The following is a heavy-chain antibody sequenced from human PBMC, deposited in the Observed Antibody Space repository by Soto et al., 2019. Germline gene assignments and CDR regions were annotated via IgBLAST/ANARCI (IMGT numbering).Heavy chain of an antibody. D-gene: IGHD2-15*01. V-gene: IGHV3-21*01. CDR3: TATPCSGGSCYPVFDY. J-gene: IGHJ4*02. Sequence: EVQLVESGGGLGKRGGPLGLACAASGFTFSSYSMNWVRQVPGKGLEWVSTTSRTSTYIYYADPVQGRFTTSRDYARNSLHLQMSSLRAEDTAVYYCTATPCSGGSCYPVFDYWGQGTLVTVPS. CDR1: GFTFSSYS. CDR2: TSRTSTYI.